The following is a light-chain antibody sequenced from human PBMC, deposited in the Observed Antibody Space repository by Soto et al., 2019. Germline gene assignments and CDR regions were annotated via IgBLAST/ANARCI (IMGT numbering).Light chain of an antibody. CDR1: QSVSSSY. CDR2: GAS. V-gene: IGKV3-20*01. Sequence: EIVLTQSPGNLSLSPGERATLSCRASQSVSSSYLAWYQQKPGQAPRLLIYGASSRATGIPDRFSGSGSGTDFTLTISRLEPEDFAVYYCHQYGSSPWTFGQGTKVDIK. J-gene: IGKJ1*01. CDR3: HQYGSSPWT.